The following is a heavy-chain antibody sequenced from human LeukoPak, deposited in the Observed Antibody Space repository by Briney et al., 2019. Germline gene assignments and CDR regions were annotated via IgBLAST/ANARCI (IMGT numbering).Heavy chain of an antibody. CDR3: ARVQRRVAVAGTSIHFDY. J-gene: IGHJ4*02. CDR2: INHSGST. Sequence: SGTLSLTCAVSGGSISSSNWWSWIRQPPGKGLEWIGEINHSGSTNYNPSLKSRVTISVDTSKNQFSLKLSSVTAADTAVYYCARVQRRVAVAGTSIHFDYWGQGTLVTVSS. V-gene: IGHV4-4*02. CDR1: GGSISSSNW. D-gene: IGHD6-19*01.